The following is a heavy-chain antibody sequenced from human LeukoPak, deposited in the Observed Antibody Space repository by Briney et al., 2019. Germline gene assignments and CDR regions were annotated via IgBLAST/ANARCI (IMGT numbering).Heavy chain of an antibody. D-gene: IGHD3-9*01. CDR3: ARVLDILTGYPDADFDY. CDR1: GFTFSSYW. Sequence: PGGSLRLSCAASGFTFSSYWMHWVRQAPGKGLEWVANIKQDGSEKYYVDSVKGRFTISRDNAKNSLYLQMNSLRAEDTAVYYCARVLDILTGYPDADFDYWGQGTLVTVSS. J-gene: IGHJ4*02. CDR2: IKQDGSEK. V-gene: IGHV3-7*01.